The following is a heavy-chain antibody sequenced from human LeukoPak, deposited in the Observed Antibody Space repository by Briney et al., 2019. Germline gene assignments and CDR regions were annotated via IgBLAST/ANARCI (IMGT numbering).Heavy chain of an antibody. CDR2: IYAEGST. Sequence: GGSRRLSCAASGFTVSSNYMSWVRQAPGKVLERVSIIYAEGSTYHTDHVKGRFNISRHNSKNTLYLQMNSLRAEDTAVYYCAKHPRVGATRSCFDYWGEGTLVTVSS. V-gene: IGHV3-53*01. J-gene: IGHJ4*02. CDR3: AKHPRVGATRSCFDY. D-gene: IGHD1-26*01. CDR1: GFTVSSNY.